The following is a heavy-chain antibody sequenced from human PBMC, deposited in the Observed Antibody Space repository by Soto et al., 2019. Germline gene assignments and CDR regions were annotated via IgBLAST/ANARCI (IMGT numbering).Heavy chain of an antibody. D-gene: IGHD1-7*01. CDR1: GVSFSGYY. J-gene: IGHJ6*02. Sequence: NPAETLSLTCAVYGVSFSGYYWSWIRQPPGKGPEWIGEINHSGSTNYNPSLKGRVTISVDMSKNQFSLKLSSVTAADTAVYYCASITGTLYQHYYYGMDVWGQGTTVTVSS. CDR3: ASITGTLYQHYYYGMDV. V-gene: IGHV4-34*01. CDR2: INHSGST.